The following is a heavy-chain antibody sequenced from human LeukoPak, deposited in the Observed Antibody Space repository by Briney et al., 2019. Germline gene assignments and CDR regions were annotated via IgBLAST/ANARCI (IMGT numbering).Heavy chain of an antibody. J-gene: IGHJ4*02. CDR3: LKDSSNWGFDY. D-gene: IGHD7-27*01. CDR1: GFTFDNYV. Sequence: GGSLRLSCAASGFTFDNYVMHWARQVPGKGLEWVSRISETGDRTDYADSVKGRFTTSRDNSKNSLFLQMNTLGTGDTAFYYCLKDSSNWGFDYWGQGALVTVSS. V-gene: IGHV3-43*02. CDR2: ISETGDRT.